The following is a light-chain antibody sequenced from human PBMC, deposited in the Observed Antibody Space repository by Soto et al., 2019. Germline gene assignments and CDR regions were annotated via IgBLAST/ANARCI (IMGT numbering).Light chain of an antibody. CDR1: QSVSRSF. Sequence: EIVLTQSPGTLSLSPGQRATLSCRASQSVSRSFLAWYQQKPGQAPRLLIYGASSRAAGVPDRFSGSWSGTDFTLTISSLGPEDFAVYFCHQFATSRTFGQGTKVDMK. V-gene: IGKV3-20*01. J-gene: IGKJ1*01. CDR2: GAS. CDR3: HQFATSRT.